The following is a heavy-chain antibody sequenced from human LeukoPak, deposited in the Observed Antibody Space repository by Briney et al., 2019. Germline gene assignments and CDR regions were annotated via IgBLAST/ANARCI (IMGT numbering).Heavy chain of an antibody. CDR3: ARGRFQGAATPGH. CDR2: MNPNSGNT. V-gene: IGHV1-8*01. CDR1: RYTFTSYD. D-gene: IGHD2-15*01. J-gene: IGHJ6*01. Sequence: SGKVACNAARYTFTSYDINWVRQAAGQGLEWVGWMNPNSGNTGYAQKVQGRVTMTSNTSISTAYMELSSLRSEDTAAYYCARGRFQGAATPGHWGQGTTVTVSS.